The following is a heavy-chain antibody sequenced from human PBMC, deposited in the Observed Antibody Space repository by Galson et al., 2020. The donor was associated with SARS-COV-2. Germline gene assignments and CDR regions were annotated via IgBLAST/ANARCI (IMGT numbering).Heavy chain of an antibody. D-gene: IGHD2-2*01. J-gene: IGHJ4*02. CDR3: VKGGPTLYVVVPAPADY. CDR2: ISNNGGNT. CDR1: GFTFSSYA. V-gene: IGHV3-64D*06. Sequence: GGSLRLSCSASGFTFSSYALHWVRQAPDKRPEYVSSISNNGGNTYYADSVKGRFTVSRENSKNMLYLQMSGLRTEDTAIYYCVKGGPTLYVVVPAPADYWGQGTLVIVSS.